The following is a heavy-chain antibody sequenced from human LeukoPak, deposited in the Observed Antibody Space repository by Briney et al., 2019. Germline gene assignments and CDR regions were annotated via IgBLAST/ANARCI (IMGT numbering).Heavy chain of an antibody. CDR1: GGSISGYY. Sequence: SETLSLTCTVSGGSISGYYWSWIRQPPGKGLEWIGYIYYSGSTNYNPSLKSRVTISVDTSKNQFSLKLSPVTAADTAVYYCASLAMVRGVINWFDPWGQGTLVTVSS. CDR2: IYYSGST. V-gene: IGHV4-59*08. D-gene: IGHD3-10*01. CDR3: ASLAMVRGVINWFDP. J-gene: IGHJ5*02.